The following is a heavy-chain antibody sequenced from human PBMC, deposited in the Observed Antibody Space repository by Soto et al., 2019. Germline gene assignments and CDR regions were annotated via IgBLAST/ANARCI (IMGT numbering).Heavy chain of an antibody. Sequence: GGSLRLSCAASGFTFSSYGMHWVRQAPGKGLEWVAVISYDGSNKYYADSVKGRFTISRDNSKNTLYLQMNSLRAEDTAVYYCAKAYSRYYYYGMDVWGQGTTVTVSS. CDR3: AKAYSRYYYYGMDV. D-gene: IGHD2-21*01. CDR1: GFTFSSYG. V-gene: IGHV3-30*18. J-gene: IGHJ6*02. CDR2: ISYDGSNK.